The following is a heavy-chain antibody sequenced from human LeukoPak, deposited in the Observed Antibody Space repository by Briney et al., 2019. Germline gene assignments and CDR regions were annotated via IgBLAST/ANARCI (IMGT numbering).Heavy chain of an antibody. Sequence: GGSLRLSCAASGFTFSSYGMHWVRQAPGKGLEWVAVISYDGSNKYYAESVKGRFTISRDNSKNTLYLQMNSLRAEDTAVYYCAKEYSPYGMDVWGQGTTVTVSS. CDR1: GFTFSSYG. J-gene: IGHJ6*02. V-gene: IGHV3-30*18. CDR3: AKEYSPYGMDV. D-gene: IGHD2-15*01. CDR2: ISYDGSNK.